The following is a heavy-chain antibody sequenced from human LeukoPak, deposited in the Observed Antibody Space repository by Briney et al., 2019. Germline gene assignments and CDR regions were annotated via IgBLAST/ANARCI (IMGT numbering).Heavy chain of an antibody. V-gene: IGHV3-74*01. Sequence: GGSLRLSCAASGFTFRTYWMHWVRQAPGKGLVWVSRISSDGRNTIYPDAVKGRFTISRDNTNNILYLQTNSLRGDDTAVYYCARERDLRGAYCMDVWGKGTTVTVSS. J-gene: IGHJ6*03. CDR3: ARERDLRGAYCMDV. CDR1: GFTFRTYW. D-gene: IGHD5/OR15-5a*01. CDR2: ISSDGRNT.